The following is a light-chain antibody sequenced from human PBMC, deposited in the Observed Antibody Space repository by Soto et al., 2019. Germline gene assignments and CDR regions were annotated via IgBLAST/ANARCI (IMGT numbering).Light chain of an antibody. CDR2: EVN. V-gene: IGLV2-23*02. J-gene: IGLJ1*01. Sequence: QSVLTQPASVSGSPGQAITISCTATSSGVGCYNVVSWYQQHPCKAPQLILYEVNKRPSGVSDRFSGSKSGNTASLTISGLQAGDEADYHCFSRGHSVSTDVCGTGTKLTVL. CDR3: FSRGHSVSTDV. CDR1: SSGVGCYNV.